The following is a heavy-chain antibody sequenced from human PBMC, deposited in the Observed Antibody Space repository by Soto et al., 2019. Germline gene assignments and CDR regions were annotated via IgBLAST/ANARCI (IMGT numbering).Heavy chain of an antibody. CDR1: GYSFTSYW. CDR2: IDPSDSYT. CDR3: ATLSEYYDSSGYYRRAPANSWAFDI. D-gene: IGHD3-22*01. Sequence: PGESLKISCKGSGYSFTSYWISWVRQMPGKGLEWMGRIDPSDSYTNYSPSFQGHVTISADKSISTAYLQWSSLKASDTAMYYCATLSEYYDSSGYYRRAPANSWAFDIWGQGTLVTVSS. J-gene: IGHJ3*02. V-gene: IGHV5-10-1*01.